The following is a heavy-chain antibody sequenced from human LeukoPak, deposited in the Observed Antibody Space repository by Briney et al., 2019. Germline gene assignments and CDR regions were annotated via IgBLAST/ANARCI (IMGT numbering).Heavy chain of an antibody. J-gene: IGHJ4*02. CDR1: GFTFTTYA. D-gene: IGHD2-15*01. Sequence: PGGSLRLSCAASGFTFTTYAMSWVRQAPGKGLEWVSAISGTGGNTYCADSVKGRFTISRDNSKNTLHLQMNSLRAEDTAVYYCANHNIATFDYWGQGTLVTVSS. V-gene: IGHV3-23*01. CDR3: ANHNIATFDY. CDR2: ISGTGGNT.